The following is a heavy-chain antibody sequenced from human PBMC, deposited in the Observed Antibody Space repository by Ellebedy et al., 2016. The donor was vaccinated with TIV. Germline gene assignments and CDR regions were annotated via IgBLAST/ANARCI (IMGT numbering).Heavy chain of an antibody. J-gene: IGHJ2*01. CDR3: ARDGAYNYDTYWYFDL. Sequence: GESLEISCEASGFTFSNSNLNWVRQAPGKGLEWVSYISTGSRNIYYADSVKGRFTISRDNAKNSLYLHMNSLRDEDTAVYYCARDGAYNYDTYWYFDLWGRGTLVTVSS. D-gene: IGHD5-18*01. V-gene: IGHV3-48*02. CDR2: ISTGSRNI. CDR1: GFTFSNSN.